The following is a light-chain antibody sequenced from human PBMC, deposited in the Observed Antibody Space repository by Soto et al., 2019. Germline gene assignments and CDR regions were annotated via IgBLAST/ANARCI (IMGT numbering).Light chain of an antibody. Sequence: DILMTQSPLSLPVTPGEPASISCRSSQSLLHGNGYNYLDWYLQKPGQSPQLLICLGSNRASGVPDRFRGSGSGPDFTLKISRVEAEDVGVYYCMQTLQTPWTFGQGTKVEIK. CDR3: MQTLQTPWT. CDR2: LGS. CDR1: QSLLHGNGYNY. J-gene: IGKJ1*01. V-gene: IGKV2-28*01.